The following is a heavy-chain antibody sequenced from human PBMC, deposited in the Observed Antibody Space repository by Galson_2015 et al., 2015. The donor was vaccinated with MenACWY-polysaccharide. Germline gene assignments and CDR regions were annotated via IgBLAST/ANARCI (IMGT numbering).Heavy chain of an antibody. CDR3: AKGSSGWYFGPGYFDY. J-gene: IGHJ4*02. CDR1: GFTFDDYA. D-gene: IGHD6-19*01. CDR2: TSWNSGSI. V-gene: IGHV3-9*01. Sequence: SLRLSCAASGFTFDDYAMHWVRQAPGKGLEWVSGTSWNSGSIGYADSVKGRFTISRDNAKNSLYLQMNSLRAEDTALYYCAKGSSGWYFGPGYFDYWGQGTLVTVSS.